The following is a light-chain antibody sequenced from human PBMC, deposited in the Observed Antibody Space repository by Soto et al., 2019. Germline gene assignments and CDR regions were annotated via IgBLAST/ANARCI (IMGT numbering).Light chain of an antibody. J-gene: IGKJ5*01. Sequence: DIQLTQSPSFLSASVGDRVTITFRASQGMSSYLAWYQQKPGKAPKLLIYAASTLQSGVPSRFSGSGSGTEFTLTISSLQPEDFATYYCQQSYSTPLITFGQGTRLEIK. V-gene: IGKV1-9*01. CDR1: QGMSSY. CDR3: QQSYSTPLIT. CDR2: AAS.